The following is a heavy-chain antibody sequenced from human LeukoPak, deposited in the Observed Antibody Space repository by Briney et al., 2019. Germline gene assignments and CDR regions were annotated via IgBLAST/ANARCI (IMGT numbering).Heavy chain of an antibody. CDR3: ARGPRDGSGSSYFQH. CDR2: MNPNSGNT. Sequence: ASVKVSCKASGYTFNTYDINWVRKATGQGLKGWGWMNPNSGNTGFAPKFQGRVTMTRNTSISTAYMDLSSLTSEDTAVYYCARGPRDGSGSSYFQHWGQGTLATVSS. D-gene: IGHD3-10*01. J-gene: IGHJ1*01. V-gene: IGHV1-8*01. CDR1: GYTFNTYD.